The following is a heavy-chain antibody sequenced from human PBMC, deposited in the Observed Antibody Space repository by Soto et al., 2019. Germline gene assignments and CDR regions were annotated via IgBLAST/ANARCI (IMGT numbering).Heavy chain of an antibody. CDR1: GGSISSYS. CDR2: IYYSGST. D-gene: IGHD4-17*01. J-gene: IGHJ4*02. V-gene: IGHV4-59*01. Sequence: PSETLSLTCTVSGGSISSYSWSLIRQPPGNGLEWIGYIYYSGSTNYNPSLKSRVTISVDTSKNQFSLKLSSVTAADTAVYYCARVSTDYGDYGLPVWYYFDYWGQGTLVTVSS. CDR3: ARVSTDYGDYGLPVWYYFDY.